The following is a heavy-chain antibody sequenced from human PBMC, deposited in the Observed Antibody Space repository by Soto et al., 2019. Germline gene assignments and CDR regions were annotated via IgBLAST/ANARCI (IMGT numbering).Heavy chain of an antibody. D-gene: IGHD4-17*01. J-gene: IGHJ4*02. CDR1: GYTFTSSC. V-gene: IGHV1-46*01. CDR3: ARLGFVDYGDYTTDY. CDR2: INPTGGST. Sequence: GASVKVSCKASGYTFTSSCIHWVRQAPGQGLEWMGIINPTGGSTTYAQKFQGRVTMTTDTSTSTAYMELSSLRSEDTAVYYCARLGFVDYGDYTTDYWGQGTLVTVSS.